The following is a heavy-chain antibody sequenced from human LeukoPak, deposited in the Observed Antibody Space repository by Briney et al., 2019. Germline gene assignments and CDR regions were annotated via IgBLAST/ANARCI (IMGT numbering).Heavy chain of an antibody. D-gene: IGHD2-2*01. CDR1: GFTFSNAW. Sequence: GGSLRLSCAASGFTFSNAWMSWVRQAPGKGLEWVGRIKSKTDGGTTDYAAPVKGRFTISIDDSKNTLYLQMNSLKTEDTAVYYCTTWGTSVPAAILYYYYMDVWGKGTTVTVSS. J-gene: IGHJ6*03. CDR2: IKSKTDGGTT. CDR3: TTWGTSVPAAILYYYYMDV. V-gene: IGHV3-15*01.